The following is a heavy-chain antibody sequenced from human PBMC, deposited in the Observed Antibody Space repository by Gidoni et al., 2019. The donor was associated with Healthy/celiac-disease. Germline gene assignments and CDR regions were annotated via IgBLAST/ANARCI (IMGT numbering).Heavy chain of an antibody. Sequence: EAQLLASGGGVVQPGGSLRLSCAAAGFTVSSYAMSWVRQAPGKGLEWFSAIGGSGGSTYYADSVKGRFTISRDNSKNTLYLRMNSLRAEDTAVYYCAKAVSGSWPPYYYYYGMDVWGKGTTVTVSS. J-gene: IGHJ6*04. CDR3: AKAVSGSWPPYYYYYGMDV. V-gene: IGHV3-23*01. D-gene: IGHD6-13*01. CDR2: IGGSGGST. CDR1: GFTVSSYA.